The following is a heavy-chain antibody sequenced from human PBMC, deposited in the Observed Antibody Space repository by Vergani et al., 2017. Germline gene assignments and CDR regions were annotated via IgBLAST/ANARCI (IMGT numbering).Heavy chain of an antibody. Sequence: QLVQSGPEVKKPGSSVKVSCKASGGTFRSYTISWVRQAPGQGLEWKGRIIPILGIANYAQKFQGRVTITADKSTSTAYMELSSLRSEDTAVYYCARVVKAYYDSIGYPDWYFDLWGRGTLVTVSS. D-gene: IGHD3-22*01. CDR1: GGTFRSYT. J-gene: IGHJ2*01. V-gene: IGHV1-69*09. CDR3: ARVVKAYYDSIGYPDWYFDL. CDR2: IIPILGIA.